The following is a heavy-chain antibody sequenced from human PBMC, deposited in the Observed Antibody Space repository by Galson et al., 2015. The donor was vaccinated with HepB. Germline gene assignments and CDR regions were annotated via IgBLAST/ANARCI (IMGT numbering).Heavy chain of an antibody. CDR3: ARDVVDDIDNDDYSSAAGH. CDR1: GFSFNTFV. J-gene: IGHJ4*02. V-gene: IGHV3-33*01. Sequence: SLRLSCAASGFSFNTFVMHWVRQAPGRGLEWVALIWSDGSSPYYGDSVRGRFTISRDNSKNMLYLQMNNLRVADTAIYYCARDVVDDIDNDDYSSAAGHWGQGTLVTVSS. D-gene: IGHD4-17*01. CDR2: IWSDGSSP.